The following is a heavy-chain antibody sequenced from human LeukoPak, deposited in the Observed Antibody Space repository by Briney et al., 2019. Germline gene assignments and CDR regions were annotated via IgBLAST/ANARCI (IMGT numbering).Heavy chain of an antibody. D-gene: IGHD3-10*01. CDR2: IYYSGST. CDR1: GYSISSRNW. CDR3: ARRGSGRYNWFDP. V-gene: IGHV4-28*01. J-gene: IGHJ5*02. Sequence: SETLSLTYDIAGYSISSRNWWGWIRQPPGKGLEWIGYIYYSGSTYYNASLKSRVTLSVDTSKNQFSLKLNSVTAVDTAVYYCARRGSGRYNWFDPWGQGTLVTVSS.